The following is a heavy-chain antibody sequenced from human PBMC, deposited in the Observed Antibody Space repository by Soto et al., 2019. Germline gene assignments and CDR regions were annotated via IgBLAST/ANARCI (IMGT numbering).Heavy chain of an antibody. CDR1: GGSFSGYY. D-gene: IGHD1-26*01. CDR3: ARGQYSGSYLIGY. J-gene: IGHJ4*02. Sequence: QVQLQQWCAGLLKPSETLSLTCAVYGGSFSGYYWSWIRQPPGKGLEWIGEINHSESTNYNPSLKSRVTISVDTSKNQFSLKLSSVTAADTAVYYCARGQYSGSYLIGYWGQGTLVTVSS. CDR2: INHSEST. V-gene: IGHV4-34*01.